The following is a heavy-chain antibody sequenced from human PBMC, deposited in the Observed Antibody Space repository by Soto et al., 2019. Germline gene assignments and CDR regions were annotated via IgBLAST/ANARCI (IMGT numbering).Heavy chain of an antibody. Sequence: EVQLVESGGGLVKPGGSLRLSCAASGFTFSSYSMNWVRQAPGKGLEWVSSISSSSSYIYYADSVKGRFTISRDNAKNSLYLQMNSLRAEDTAVYYCAREDGYKHGATDYWGQGTLVTVSS. CDR3: AREDGYKHGATDY. J-gene: IGHJ4*02. D-gene: IGHD5-12*01. CDR1: GFTFSSYS. V-gene: IGHV3-21*01. CDR2: ISSSSSYI.